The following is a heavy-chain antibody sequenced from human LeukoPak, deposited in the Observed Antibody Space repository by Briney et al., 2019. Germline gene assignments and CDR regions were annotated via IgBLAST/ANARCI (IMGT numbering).Heavy chain of an antibody. Sequence: SVKVSCKASGGTFSSYAISWVRQAPGQGLEWMGGIIPILGTANHAQKFQGRVTITADESTSTAYMELSSLRSEDTAVYYCARSYNNYYYYYMDVWGKGTTVTVSS. J-gene: IGHJ6*03. V-gene: IGHV1-69*13. CDR2: IIPILGTA. CDR1: GGTFSSYA. CDR3: ARSYNNYYYYYMDV. D-gene: IGHD5-24*01.